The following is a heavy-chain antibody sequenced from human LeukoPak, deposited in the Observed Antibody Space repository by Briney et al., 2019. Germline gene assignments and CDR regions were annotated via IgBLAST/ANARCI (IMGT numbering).Heavy chain of an antibody. Sequence: PSETLSLTCTVSGGSISSSSYYWGWIRQPPGKGLEWIGSIYYSGSTYYNPSLKSRVTISVDTSKNQFSLKLSSVTAADTAVYYCARPVKIGFYYYYMDVWGKGTTVTISS. CDR1: GGSISSSSYY. D-gene: IGHD3-22*01. CDR3: ARPVKIGFYYYYMDV. V-gene: IGHV4-39*01. CDR2: IYYSGST. J-gene: IGHJ6*03.